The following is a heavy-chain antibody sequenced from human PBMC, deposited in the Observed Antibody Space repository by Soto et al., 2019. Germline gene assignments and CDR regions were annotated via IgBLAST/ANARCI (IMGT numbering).Heavy chain of an antibody. J-gene: IGHJ4*02. CDR1: GFTFSSYW. Sequence: EVQLVESGGGLVQPGGSLRLSCAASGFTFSSYWMHWVRQAPEKGLMWVSHINSDGSSTTFADSVKGRFTISRDNAKNTLFLQINSLRADDTAVYYCVRDDVGVGIDSWGRGTLVTVSS. V-gene: IGHV3-74*01. D-gene: IGHD1-26*01. CDR2: INSDGSST. CDR3: VRDDVGVGIDS.